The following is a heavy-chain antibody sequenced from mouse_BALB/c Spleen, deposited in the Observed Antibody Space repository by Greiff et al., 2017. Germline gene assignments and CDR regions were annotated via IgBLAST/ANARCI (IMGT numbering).Heavy chain of an antibody. V-gene: IGHV5-17*02. CDR3: ARTGRYAMDY. CDR2: ISSGSSTI. J-gene: IGHJ4*01. CDR1: GFTFSSFG. Sequence: EVKLQESGGGLVQPGGSRKLSCAASGFTFSSFGMHWVRQAPEKGLEWVAYISSGSSTIYYADTVKGRFTISRDNPKNTLFLQMTSLRSEDTAMYYCARTGRYAMDYWGQGTSVTVSS.